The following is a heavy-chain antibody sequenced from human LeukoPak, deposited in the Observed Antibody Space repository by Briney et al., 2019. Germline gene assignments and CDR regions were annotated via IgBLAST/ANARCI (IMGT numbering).Heavy chain of an antibody. CDR2: FDPEDGET. CDR3: ATDKVRDYDFWSGPGY. V-gene: IGHV1-24*01. J-gene: IGHJ4*02. Sequence: ASVKVSCKVSGYTLTELSMHWVRQAPGKGLEWMGGFDPEDGETIYAQKFQGRVTMTEDTSTDTAYMELSSLRSEDTAVYYCATDKVRDYDFWSGPGYWGQGTLVTVSS. CDR1: GYTLTELS. D-gene: IGHD3-3*01.